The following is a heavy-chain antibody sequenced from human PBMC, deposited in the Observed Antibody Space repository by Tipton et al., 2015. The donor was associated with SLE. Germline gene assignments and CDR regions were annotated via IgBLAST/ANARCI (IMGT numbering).Heavy chain of an antibody. J-gene: IGHJ4*02. Sequence: GSLRLSCTGSGFTFSDYYMSWVRQAPGKGLEWVAYISADDNTIHYADSVKGRFSISRDNAKNSLFLHMNRLRAEDTAVYYCARASGGLVDFWGLGTLVTVSS. CDR3: ARASGGLVDF. D-gene: IGHD3-10*01. CDR2: ISADDNTI. V-gene: IGHV3-11*04. CDR1: GFTFSDYY.